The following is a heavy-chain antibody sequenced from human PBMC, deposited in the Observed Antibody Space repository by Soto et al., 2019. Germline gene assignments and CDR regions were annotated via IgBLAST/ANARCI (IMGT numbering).Heavy chain of an antibody. CDR2: MNPNSGDT. CDR1: GYTFTSYD. CDR3: ARGLKMLRVFGLKTYYYYYMDV. J-gene: IGHJ6*03. V-gene: IGHV1-8*01. Sequence: QVHLVQSGAEVKKPGASVKVSCKASGYTFTSYDINWVRQVAGQGLEWMGWMNPNSGDTAYAQEFQGRVTMSRNTSISIAYMELSSLRPAVTAVYYCARGLKMLRVFGLKTYYYYYMDVWGKGTTVTLSS. D-gene: IGHD3-10*01.